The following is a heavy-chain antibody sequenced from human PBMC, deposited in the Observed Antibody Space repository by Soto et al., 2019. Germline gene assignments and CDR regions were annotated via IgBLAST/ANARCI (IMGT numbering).Heavy chain of an antibody. CDR3: VRERGLSSFYGMDV. V-gene: IGHV3-48*04. D-gene: IGHD3-10*01. CDR2: INGRDGAI. Sequence: PGGSLRLSCAASGFSFSVYSMNWVRQAPGKGLEWVSYINGRDGAINYVDSVKGRFTISRDNARNSLYLQMNSLRAEDTAVYYCVRERGLSSFYGMDVWGQGTTVTVSS. J-gene: IGHJ6*02. CDR1: GFSFSVYS.